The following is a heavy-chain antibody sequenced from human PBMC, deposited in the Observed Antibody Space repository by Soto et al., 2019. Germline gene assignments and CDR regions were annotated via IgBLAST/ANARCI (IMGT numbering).Heavy chain of an antibody. J-gene: IGHJ5*02. D-gene: IGHD2-2*02. CDR1: GFTFSTYG. V-gene: IGHV3-30*03. CDR2: VSYDGSNN. CDR3: VRGGGYCTRTRCYMPVDP. Sequence: GGSLRLSCAASGFTFSTYGMHWVRQAPGKGLEWVAVVSYDGSNNYYADSVKGRFTISRDNSKNTLYLQMNSLRAEDTAVYYCVRGGGYCTRTRCYMPVDPWGQGTLVTVSS.